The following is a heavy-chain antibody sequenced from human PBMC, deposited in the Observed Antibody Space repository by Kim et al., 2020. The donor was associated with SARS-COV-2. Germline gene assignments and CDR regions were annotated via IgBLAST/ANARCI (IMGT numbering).Heavy chain of an antibody. CDR3: ARLGRAVPGAVLHL. D-gene: IGHD6-19*01. J-gene: IGHJ5*02. V-gene: IGHV5-51*01. Sequence: GESLKISCQASGYSFTSYWLGWARQMPGKGLEWMGIIYPGNSDIRYTPSFQGRVTISADTSITTAYLQWSSLQASVTATYYCARLGRAVPGAVLHLWAQGTLVTVSS. CDR2: IYPGNSDI. CDR1: GYSFTSYW.